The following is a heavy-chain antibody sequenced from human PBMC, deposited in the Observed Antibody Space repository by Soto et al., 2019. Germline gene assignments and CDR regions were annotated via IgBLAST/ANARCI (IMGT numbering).Heavy chain of an antibody. Sequence: QVQLVQSGAEVKKPGASVKVSCKASGYTFTSYDINWVRQATGQGLEWMGWMNPNSGNTGYAQKFQGRVPMTRNTSISTAYMELSSLRSDDTAVYYCARGLKYGSVLLDAFDIWGQGTMVTVSS. J-gene: IGHJ3*02. V-gene: IGHV1-8*01. CDR2: MNPNSGNT. CDR1: GYTFTSYD. CDR3: ARGLKYGSVLLDAFDI. D-gene: IGHD3-10*01.